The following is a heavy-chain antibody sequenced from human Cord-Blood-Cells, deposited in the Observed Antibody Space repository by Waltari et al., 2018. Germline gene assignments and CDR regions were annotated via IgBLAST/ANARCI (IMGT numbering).Heavy chain of an antibody. Sequence: QVQLQQWGAGLLKPSETLSLTCAVYGGSFSGSYWSWIRPPPGKGLEWIGEINHSGSTNYNPSLKSRVTISVDTSKNQFSLKLSSVTAADTAVYYCARLGIAARRGNFDYWGQGTLVTVSS. J-gene: IGHJ4*02. V-gene: IGHV4-34*01. CDR1: GGSFSGSY. CDR3: ARLGIAARRGNFDY. CDR2: INHSGST. D-gene: IGHD6-6*01.